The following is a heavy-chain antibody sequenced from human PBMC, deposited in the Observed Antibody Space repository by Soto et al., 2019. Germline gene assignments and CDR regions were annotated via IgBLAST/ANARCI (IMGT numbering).Heavy chain of an antibody. D-gene: IGHD2-15*01. V-gene: IGHV2-5*02. CDR2: IYWDDVK. CDR3: ARLVVVGITYYFDS. CDR1: GFSLSSSGVG. J-gene: IGHJ4*02. Sequence: QITLKESGPTLVKPTQTLTLTCTFSGFSLSSSGVGVGWLSQPPGKALEWLTFIYWDDVKRYSPSLKSRLTITKATSQNLVVLTMTNMDPVDTATSFCARLVVVGITYYFDSRGQGTVLTVSS.